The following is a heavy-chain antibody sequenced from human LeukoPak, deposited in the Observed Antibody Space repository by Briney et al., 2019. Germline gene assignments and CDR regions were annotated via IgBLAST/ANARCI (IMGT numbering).Heavy chain of an antibody. Sequence: SETLSLTCTGSGGSTSSYYWSWIRQPPGKGLEGIGYIFYSGSTNYNPSLKSRVTMSVDTSKNQFSLKLSSVTAADTAVYYCARGHYSSGWYGERGTLWFDPWGQGTLVTVSS. V-gene: IGHV4-59*01. D-gene: IGHD6-19*01. CDR3: ARGHYSSGWYGERGTLWFDP. J-gene: IGHJ5*02. CDR1: GGSTSSYY. CDR2: IFYSGST.